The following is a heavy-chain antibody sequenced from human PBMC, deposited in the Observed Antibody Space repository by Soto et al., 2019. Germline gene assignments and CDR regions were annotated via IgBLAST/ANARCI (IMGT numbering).Heavy chain of an antibody. D-gene: IGHD1-26*01. V-gene: IGHV4-59*01. CDR2: IYYSGSI. Sequence: SETLSLTCTVSGDSISSLYWSWIRQPPGKGLEWIGYIYYSGSINYNPSLRSRVTISVDTSKNQFSLKLSSVTAADTAVYYCARVSGSYYYGMDFWGKGTTVTVAS. J-gene: IGHJ6*04. CDR3: ARVSGSYYYGMDF. CDR1: GDSISSLY.